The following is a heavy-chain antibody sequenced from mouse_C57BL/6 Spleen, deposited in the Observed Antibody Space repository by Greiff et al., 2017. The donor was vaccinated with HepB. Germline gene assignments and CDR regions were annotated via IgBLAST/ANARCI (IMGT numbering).Heavy chain of an antibody. Sequence: QVQLQQPGAELVRPGTSVKLSCKASGYTFTSYWMHWVKQRPGQGLEWIGVIDPSDSYTNYNQKFKGKATLTVDKSSSTAYMQLSSLTSEDSAVYYCARGTMVDFDYWGQGTTLTVSS. CDR1: GYTFTSYW. D-gene: IGHD1-1*02. J-gene: IGHJ2*01. CDR2: IDPSDSYT. V-gene: IGHV1-59*01. CDR3: ARGTMVDFDY.